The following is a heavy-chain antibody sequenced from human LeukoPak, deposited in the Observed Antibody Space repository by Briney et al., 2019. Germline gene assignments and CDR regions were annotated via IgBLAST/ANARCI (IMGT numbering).Heavy chain of an antibody. CDR2: INHSGST. Sequence: PSETLSLTCAVYGGSFSGYYWSWIRQPPGKGLEWIGEINHSGSTNYNPSLKSRVTISVDTSKNQFSLKLSSVTAADTAVYYCARDDYGDLPREGYDYWGQGTLVTVSS. CDR3: ARDDYGDLPREGYDY. J-gene: IGHJ4*02. D-gene: IGHD4-17*01. V-gene: IGHV4-34*01. CDR1: GGSFSGYY.